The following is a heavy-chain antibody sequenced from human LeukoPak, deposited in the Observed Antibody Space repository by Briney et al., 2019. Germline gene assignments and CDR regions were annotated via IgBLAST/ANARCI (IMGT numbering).Heavy chain of an antibody. D-gene: IGHD2-2*03. CDR3: AKDMGPLGYCSSTSCYSIAFDI. CDR2: ISWNSGSI. J-gene: IGHJ3*02. V-gene: IGHV3-9*01. CDR1: GFTFDDYA. Sequence: GGSLGLSCAASGFTFDDYAMHWVRQAPGKGLEWVSGISWNSGSIGYADSVKGRFTISRDNAKNSLYLQMNSLRAEDTALYYCAKDMGPLGYCSSTSCYSIAFDIWGQGTMVTVSS.